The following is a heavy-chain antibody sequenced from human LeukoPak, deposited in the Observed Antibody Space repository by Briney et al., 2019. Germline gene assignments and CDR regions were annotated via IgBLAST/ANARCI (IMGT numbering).Heavy chain of an antibody. V-gene: IGHV3-23*01. CDR2: ICTSGGGT. J-gene: IGHJ4*02. CDR1: GLTFSNYP. CDR3: AARPLAVAGRGYGY. D-gene: IGHD6-19*01. Sequence: GGSLRLLCAPSGLTFSNYPKSCVRETRGKGLEWVSSICTSGGGTYYADSAEGRFTVSRDNSKNTLYLQMNGLRADDTAVYYCAARPLAVAGRGYGYWGQGTLVTVSS.